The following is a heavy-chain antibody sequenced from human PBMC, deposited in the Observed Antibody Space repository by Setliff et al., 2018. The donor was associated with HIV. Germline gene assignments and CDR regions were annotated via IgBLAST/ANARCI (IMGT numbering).Heavy chain of an antibody. CDR1: GFVFSVSA. CDR3: TRLSGXXXLDS. J-gene: IGHJ4*02. Sequence: LRLSCAASGFVFSVSAIHWVRXXXXXXXXXXGRMRSXAKSXXXAYTXSVKGRXXXPXXXXXNMAXLQMNSLKVEDTAVYYCTRLSGXXXLDSWGQGTLVTXXS. CDR2: MRSXAKSXXX. V-gene: IGHV3-73*01. D-gene: IGHD1-26*01.